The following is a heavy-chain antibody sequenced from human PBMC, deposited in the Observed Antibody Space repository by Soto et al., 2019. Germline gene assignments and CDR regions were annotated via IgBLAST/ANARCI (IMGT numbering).Heavy chain of an antibody. D-gene: IGHD3-3*02. V-gene: IGHV1-2*02. CDR2: INTLSGDT. Sequence: QVQLVQSGAEVKKPGAPLKVSCRPSGYTFSGFTMHWVRQAPGQGLEWMGWINTLSGDTSFPQKFQGRLAMTRDTSIDTAFMEVSRLTSDDTAIYYCARSLLKVILPLGYWGQGTLVSVSS. CDR1: GYTFSGFT. J-gene: IGHJ4*02. CDR3: ARSLLKVILPLGY.